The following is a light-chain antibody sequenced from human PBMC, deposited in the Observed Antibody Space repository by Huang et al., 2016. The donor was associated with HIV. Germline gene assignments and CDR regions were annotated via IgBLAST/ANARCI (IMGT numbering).Light chain of an antibody. CDR3: LQHKAFHLPT. CDR2: AVS. V-gene: IGKV1-17*03. CDR1: QDIFNY. J-gene: IGKJ1*01. Sequence: DIQVTQSPSAMSASVGDRVTITCRTNQDIFNYLAWFQQKPGRVPKRLIYAVSSLQSGVPSRFSGSGSGTEFTLTINNLQPEDFATYYCLQHKAFHLPTFGQGTQV.